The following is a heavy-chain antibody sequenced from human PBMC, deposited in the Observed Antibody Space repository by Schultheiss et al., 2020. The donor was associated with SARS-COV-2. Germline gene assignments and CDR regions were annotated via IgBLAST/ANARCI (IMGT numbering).Heavy chain of an antibody. CDR3: ARTRWLHQINWYFDL. CDR2: INPNSGGT. D-gene: IGHD5-24*01. Sequence: ASVKVSCKASGYTFTGYFMHWVRQAPGQGLEWMGWINPNSGGTNYAQKFQGRVTITADKSTSTAYMELSSLRSEDTAVYYCARTRWLHQINWYFDLWGRGTLVTVSS. V-gene: IGHV1-2*02. CDR1: GYTFTGYF. J-gene: IGHJ2*01.